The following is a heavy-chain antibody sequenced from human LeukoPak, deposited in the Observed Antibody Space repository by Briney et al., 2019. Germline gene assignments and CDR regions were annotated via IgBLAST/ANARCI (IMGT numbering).Heavy chain of an antibody. CDR1: GFTFSNHW. V-gene: IGHV3-74*01. CDR3: AREWSQFGELPDY. D-gene: IGHD3-10*01. J-gene: IGHJ4*02. Sequence: TGGSLRLSCAASGFTFSNHWMHWVRHAPGKGLVWVSRTKSDGSSTTYADSVKGRFTISRDNAKNTLYLQMSSLRPEDTAVYYCAREWSQFGELPDYWGQGTLVTVSS. CDR2: TKSDGSST.